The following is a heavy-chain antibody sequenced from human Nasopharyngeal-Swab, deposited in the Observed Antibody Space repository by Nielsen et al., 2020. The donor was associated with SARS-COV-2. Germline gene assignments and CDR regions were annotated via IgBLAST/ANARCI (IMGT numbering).Heavy chain of an antibody. CDR3: ARDYRGAGYYYYGMDV. Sequence: SETLSLTCTVSGGSINSGDSCWSWIRQHPGKGLEWIGYISYRGSTYYNPSLKSRVTISVDTSKNQVSLNLSSVTAADTAVYYCARDYRGAGYYYYGMDVWGQGTTVTVPS. D-gene: IGHD1-26*01. J-gene: IGHJ6*02. CDR1: GGSINSGDSC. V-gene: IGHV4-31*03. CDR2: ISYRGST.